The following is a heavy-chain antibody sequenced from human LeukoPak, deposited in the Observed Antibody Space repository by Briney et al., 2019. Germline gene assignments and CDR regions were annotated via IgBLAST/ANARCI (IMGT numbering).Heavy chain of an antibody. CDR2: IYYGSVFYSVST. CDR3: ARLGYCSGGSCYYYYYMDV. J-gene: IGHJ6*03. Sequence: PSETLSLTCTVSDGSISSSSYYWGWIRQPPGKGLEWIGSIYYGSVFYSVSTYYNPSLKSRVTMSRDTSKNQFSLKLSSVTAADTAAYYCARLGYCSGGSCYYYYYMDVWGKGTTVTVSS. V-gene: IGHV4-39*07. CDR1: DGSISSSSYY. D-gene: IGHD2-15*01.